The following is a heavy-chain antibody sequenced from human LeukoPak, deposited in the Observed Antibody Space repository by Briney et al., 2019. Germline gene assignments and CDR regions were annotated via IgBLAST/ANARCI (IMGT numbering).Heavy chain of an antibody. Sequence: GGSLRLSCAGSGFTFRRYAMSWVRQAPGKGLEWVSYISSSGSTIYYADSVKGRFTISRDNAKNSLYLQMNSLRAEDTAVYYCARRGVLWFGELFYYGMDVWGQGTTVTVSS. CDR3: ARRGVLWFGELFYYGMDV. V-gene: IGHV3-48*04. CDR1: GFTFRRYA. J-gene: IGHJ6*02. D-gene: IGHD3-10*01. CDR2: ISSSGSTI.